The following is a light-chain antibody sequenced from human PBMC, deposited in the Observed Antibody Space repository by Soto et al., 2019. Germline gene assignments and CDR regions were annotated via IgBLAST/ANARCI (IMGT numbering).Light chain of an antibody. J-gene: IGKJ4*01. CDR3: KQYGGSPPLT. CDR1: QSVSSSS. V-gene: IGKV3-20*01. CDR2: GAS. Sequence: EFVLTQSPGTLSLSPGERATLSCSASQSVSSSSLAWYQQKPGQAPRILIYGASTRATGIPDRFSGSGSGTGFTLTISRLNPEELAVYNCKQYGGSPPLTLGRGTKVDNK.